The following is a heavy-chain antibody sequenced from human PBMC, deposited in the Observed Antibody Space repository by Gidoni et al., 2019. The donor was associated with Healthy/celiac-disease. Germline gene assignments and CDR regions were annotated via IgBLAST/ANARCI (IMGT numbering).Heavy chain of an antibody. Sequence: QVQLVQSGAEVKKPGSSVKVSCKASGGTFSSYAIRWVRQAPGQGLEWMGGIIPSFGTANYAQKYQGRVTITADESTSTAYMELSSLISEDTAVYYCARGRGIYYYYDSSGSPPHAFDIWGQGTMVTVSS. J-gene: IGHJ3*02. CDR2: IIPSFGTA. CDR3: ARGRGIYYYYDSSGSPPHAFDI. D-gene: IGHD3-22*01. V-gene: IGHV1-69*01. CDR1: GGTFSSYA.